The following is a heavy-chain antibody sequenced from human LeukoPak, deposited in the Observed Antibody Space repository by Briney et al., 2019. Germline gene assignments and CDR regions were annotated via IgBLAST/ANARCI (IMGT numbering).Heavy chain of an antibody. Sequence: GGSLRLSCAASGFTFSSYSMNWVRQAPGKGLEWVSSISSSSSYIYYADSVKGRFTISRDNAKNSLYLQMNSLRAEDTAVYYCARDLMGDSSGYDPPSYYYGMDVWGQGTTVTVSS. CDR1: GFTFSSYS. D-gene: IGHD3-22*01. J-gene: IGHJ6*02. CDR2: ISSSSSYI. V-gene: IGHV3-21*01. CDR3: ARDLMGDSSGYDPPSYYYGMDV.